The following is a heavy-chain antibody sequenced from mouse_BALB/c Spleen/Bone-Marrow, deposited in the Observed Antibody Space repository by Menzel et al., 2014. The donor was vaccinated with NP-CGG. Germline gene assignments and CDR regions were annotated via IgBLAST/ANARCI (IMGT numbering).Heavy chain of an antibody. CDR1: GYAFTNYL. J-gene: IGHJ4*01. CDR2: INPGSGAT. CDR3: ARKLWPSYVLCS. V-gene: IGHV1-54*01. D-gene: IGHD2-10*01. Sequence: QVQLKHSGADLVRPGTSVKVSCKASGYAFTNYLIEWVKQRPGQGLEWIGVINPGSGATNYNEKFKGKATLTADKSSSAVYMQLSSVTSDDSALSFCARKLWPSYVLCSWGQGTSLTASS.